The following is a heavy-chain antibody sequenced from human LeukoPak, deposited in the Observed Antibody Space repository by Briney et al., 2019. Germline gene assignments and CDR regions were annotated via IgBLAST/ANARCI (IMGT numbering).Heavy chain of an antibody. V-gene: IGHV4-38-2*02. Sequence: SETLSLTCAVSGYSISSGYYWGWIRQPPGKGLEWIGSIYHSGSTYYNPSLKSRFTISVDTSKNQFSLKLSSVTAADTAVYYCARDQWLAAFDIWGQGTMVTVSS. CDR1: GYSISSGYY. D-gene: IGHD6-19*01. CDR3: ARDQWLAAFDI. CDR2: IYHSGST. J-gene: IGHJ3*02.